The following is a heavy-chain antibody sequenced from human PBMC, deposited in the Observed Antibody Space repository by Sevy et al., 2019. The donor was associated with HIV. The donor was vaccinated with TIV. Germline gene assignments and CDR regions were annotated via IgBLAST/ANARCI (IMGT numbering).Heavy chain of an antibody. V-gene: IGHV3-23*01. D-gene: IGHD2-15*01. J-gene: IGHJ4*02. CDR1: GFTFSTYA. CDR3: AKDFYGGSFDY. CDR2: ISSSGGST. Sequence: GGSLRLSCAASGFTFSTYAMSWVRQAPGKGLEWVSAISSSGGSTYYADSVKGRFTFSRDNSKSTLYLHMNSLRAEDTAIYYCAKDFYGGSFDYWGQGTLVTFSS.